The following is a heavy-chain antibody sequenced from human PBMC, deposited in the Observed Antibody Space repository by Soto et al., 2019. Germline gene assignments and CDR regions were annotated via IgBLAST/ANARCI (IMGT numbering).Heavy chain of an antibody. D-gene: IGHD3-10*01. CDR1: GDMFRNSA. Sequence: QVQLVQSGAEVKRPGSSVKVSCKASGDMFRNSAFTWVRQAPGQGLAWMGVIIPLFRKTDVAQNFQGRVTFTADESTSGLYMEVSSLTSEDTAVYYCARARLSNGDPNIYFFYGLDVWGQGTTITVSS. CDR2: IIPLFRKT. V-gene: IGHV1-69*01. CDR3: ARARLSNGDPNIYFFYGLDV. J-gene: IGHJ6*02.